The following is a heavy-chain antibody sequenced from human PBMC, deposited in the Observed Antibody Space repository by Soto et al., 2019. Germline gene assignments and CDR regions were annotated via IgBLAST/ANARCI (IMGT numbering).Heavy chain of an antibody. CDR2: ISSSSSTI. Sequence: GGSLRLSCAASGFTFSSYSMNWVRQAPGKGLEWVSYISSSSSTIYYADSVKGRFTISRDNAKNSLYLQMNSLRDEDTAVYYCARGGRSGYLGVFAFDIWGQGTMVTVS. J-gene: IGHJ3*02. D-gene: IGHD3-22*01. CDR1: GFTFSSYS. CDR3: ARGGRSGYLGVFAFDI. V-gene: IGHV3-48*02.